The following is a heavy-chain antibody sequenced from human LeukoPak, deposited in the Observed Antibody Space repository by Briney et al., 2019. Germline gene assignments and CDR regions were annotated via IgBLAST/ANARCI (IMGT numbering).Heavy chain of an antibody. D-gene: IGHD2-21*02. CDR1: GFNFSRNG. CDR2: IRYDGSKK. CDR3: AKVRGDHAHLQDDFDY. V-gene: IGHV3-30*02. J-gene: IGHJ4*02. Sequence: PGGSLRLSCAASGFNFSRNGMHWVRQAPGKGLQWVAFIRYDGSKKFYGDSVRGRFTISRDNSKNTLYLQMNSLRDEDTAMYYCAKVRGDHAHLQDDFDYWGQGTLVTVSS.